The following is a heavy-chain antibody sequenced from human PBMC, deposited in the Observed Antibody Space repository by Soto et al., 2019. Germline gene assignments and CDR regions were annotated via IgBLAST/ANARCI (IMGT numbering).Heavy chain of an antibody. D-gene: IGHD3-16*01. CDR2: IYYSGST. CDR3: ASSRGDYVWGSYDYYYGMDV. CDR1: GGSISSGDYY. V-gene: IGHV4-30-4*01. Sequence: QVQLQESGPGLVKPSQTLSLTCTVSGGSISSGDYYWSWIRQPPGKGLEWIGYIYYSGSTYYNPSLKSRVTISVDTSKNQFSLKLSSVTAADTAEYYCASSRGDYVWGSYDYYYGMDVWGQGTTVTVSS. J-gene: IGHJ6*02.